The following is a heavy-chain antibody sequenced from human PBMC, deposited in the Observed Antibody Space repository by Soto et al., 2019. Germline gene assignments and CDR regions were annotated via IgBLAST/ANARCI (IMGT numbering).Heavy chain of an antibody. CDR2: MNPNSGNT. CDR1: GYTFTSYD. J-gene: IGHJ4*02. D-gene: IGHD3-10*01. CDR3: ARGTPTYYYGSGTGNFDY. V-gene: IGHV1-8*01. Sequence: QVQLVQSGAEVKKPGASVKVSCKASGYTFTSYDINWVRQATGQGLEWMGWMNPNSGNTGYAQKFQGRVTMTRNTSISTAYMELISLRSEDTAVYYGARGTPTYYYGSGTGNFDYWGQGTLVTVSS.